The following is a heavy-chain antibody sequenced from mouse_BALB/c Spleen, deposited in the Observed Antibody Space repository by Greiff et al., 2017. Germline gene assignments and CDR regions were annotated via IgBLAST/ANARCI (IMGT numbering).Heavy chain of an antibody. CDR2: ISSGSSTI. D-gene: IGHD2-10*02. CDR1: GFTFSSFG. Sequence: EVQLVESGGGLVQPGGSRKLSCAASGFTFSSFGMHWVRQAPEKGLEWVAYISSGSSTIYYADTVKGRFTISRDNPKNTLFLQMTSLRSEDTAMYYCARRGYGNYGWYFDVWGAGTTVTVSS. V-gene: IGHV5-17*02. J-gene: IGHJ1*01. CDR3: ARRGYGNYGWYFDV.